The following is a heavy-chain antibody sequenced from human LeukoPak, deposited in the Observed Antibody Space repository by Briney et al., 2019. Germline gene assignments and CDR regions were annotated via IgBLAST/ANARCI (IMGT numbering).Heavy chain of an antibody. J-gene: IGHJ4*02. V-gene: IGHV2-70*01. Sequence: SGPALVKPTQTLTLTCTFSGFSLTTSGMCVSWIRQTPGKALEWLALLNWDDDTYYRTSLQIRLPIVKDTSKNQVVLTMTNMDPVDTAAYYCARSHLGSVIDYWGQGTLVTVSS. CDR2: LNWDDDT. D-gene: IGHD2-15*01. CDR1: GFSLTTSGMC. CDR3: ARSHLGSVIDY.